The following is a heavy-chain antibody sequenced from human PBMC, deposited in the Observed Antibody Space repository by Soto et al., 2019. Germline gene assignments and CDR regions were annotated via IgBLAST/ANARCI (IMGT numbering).Heavy chain of an antibody. CDR1: GASISSYY. CDR3: ARADAFDV. Sequence: SETLSLTCTVSGASISSYYWIWIRQSPGGGLEWIGYIYQSGTTLYNPSLKSRVTISGDTSKNQFSLRLNSVTAADTAVYFCARADAFDVWGQGTVVTVSS. J-gene: IGHJ3*01. CDR2: IYQSGTT. V-gene: IGHV4-59*01.